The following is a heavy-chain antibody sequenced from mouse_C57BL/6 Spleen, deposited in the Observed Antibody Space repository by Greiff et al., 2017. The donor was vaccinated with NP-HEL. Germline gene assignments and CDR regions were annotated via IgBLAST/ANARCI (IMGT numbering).Heavy chain of an antibody. CDR3: ARLYAMDY. CDR2: ISDGGSYT. CDR1: GFTFSSYA. J-gene: IGHJ4*01. V-gene: IGHV5-4*01. Sequence: VQLQQSGGGLVKPGGSLKLSCAASGFTFSSYAMSWVRQTPEKRLEWVATISDGGSYTYYPDNVKGRFTISRDNAKNNLYLQMSHLKSEDTAMYYCARLYAMDYWGQGTSVTVSS.